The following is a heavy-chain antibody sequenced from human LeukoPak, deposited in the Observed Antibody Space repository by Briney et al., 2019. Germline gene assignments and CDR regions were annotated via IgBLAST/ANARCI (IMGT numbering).Heavy chain of an antibody. CDR2: INHSGST. V-gene: IGHV4-34*01. Sequence: SETLSLTCAVYGGSFSGYYWSWIRQPPGKGLEWIWEINHSGSTNYNPSLKSRVTISVDTSKNQFSLKLSSVTAADTAVYYCASVDTARYFSYYYYYGMDVWGQGTTVTVSS. J-gene: IGHJ6*02. CDR3: ASVDTARYFSYYYYYGMDV. D-gene: IGHD5-18*01. CDR1: GGSFSGYY.